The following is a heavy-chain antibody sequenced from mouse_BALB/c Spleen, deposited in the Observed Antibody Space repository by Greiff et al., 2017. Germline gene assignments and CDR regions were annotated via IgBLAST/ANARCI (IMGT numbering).Heavy chain of an antibody. J-gene: IGHJ2*01. CDR3: ARYRYYGSSHYFDY. CDR2: ISYSGST. V-gene: IGHV3-8*02. Sequence: EVKLMESGPSLVKPSQTLSLTCSVTGDSITSGYWNWIRKFPGNKLEYMGYISYSGSTYYNPSLKRRISITRDTSKNQYYLQLKSVTTEDTATYYCARYRYYGSSHYFDYWGQGTTLTVSS. CDR1: GDSITSGY. D-gene: IGHD1-1*01.